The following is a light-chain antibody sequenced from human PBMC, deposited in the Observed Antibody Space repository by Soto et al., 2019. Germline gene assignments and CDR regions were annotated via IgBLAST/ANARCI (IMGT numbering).Light chain of an antibody. Sequence: VWRHYPATLSXXTGEXATLXXRXLQSVRRYLVWYHQKACQAPSLLIYDASKRQTGITAMFSGSGSGPAFTLTISSIEPEDFEVYCCNQRSNSARVVTFAQLTR. CDR2: DAS. CDR1: QSVRRY. CDR3: NQRSNSARVVT. V-gene: IGKV3-11*01. J-gene: IGKJ5*01.